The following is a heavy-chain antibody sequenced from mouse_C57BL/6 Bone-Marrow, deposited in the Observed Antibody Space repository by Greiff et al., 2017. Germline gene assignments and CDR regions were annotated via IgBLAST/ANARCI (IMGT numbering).Heavy chain of an antibody. D-gene: IGHD2-5*01. V-gene: IGHV1-82*01. CDR3: ARAYYSSYESLHWYCDV. J-gene: IGHJ1*03. Sequence: QVQLKESGPELVKPGASVKISCKASGYAFSSSWMNWVKQRPGKGLEWIGRIYPGDGDTNYTGKFKGKATLTADKSSSTAYMQLSSLTSADSAVYFCARAYYSSYESLHWYCDVWGTGTTVTVSS. CDR1: GYAFSSSW. CDR2: IYPGDGDT.